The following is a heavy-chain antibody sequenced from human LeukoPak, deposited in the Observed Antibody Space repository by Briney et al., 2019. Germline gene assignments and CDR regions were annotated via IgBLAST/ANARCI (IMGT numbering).Heavy chain of an antibody. V-gene: IGHV4-39*07. CDR3: ARVFSYPLRAPFDP. J-gene: IGHJ5*02. D-gene: IGHD3-3*01. CDR1: GGSISSSSYY. Sequence: SETLSLTCTVSGGSISSSSYYWGWIRQPPGKGLEWIGSIYYSRSTYYNPSLKSRVTISVDTSKNQFSLKLSSVTAADTAVYYCARVFSYPLRAPFDPWGQGTLVTVSS. CDR2: IYYSRST.